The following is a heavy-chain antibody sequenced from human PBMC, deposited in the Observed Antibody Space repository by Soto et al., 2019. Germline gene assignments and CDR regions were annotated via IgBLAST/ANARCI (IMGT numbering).Heavy chain of an antibody. CDR2: ISWNSGSI. D-gene: IGHD3-10*01. J-gene: IGHJ5*02. Sequence: PGGSLRLSCAASGFTFDDYAMHWVRQAPGKGLEWVSGISWNSGSIGYADSVKGRFTISRDNAKNSLYLQMNGLRAEDTALYYCAKEVGSWGQGTLVTVSS. CDR1: GFTFDDYA. CDR3: AKEVGS. V-gene: IGHV3-9*01.